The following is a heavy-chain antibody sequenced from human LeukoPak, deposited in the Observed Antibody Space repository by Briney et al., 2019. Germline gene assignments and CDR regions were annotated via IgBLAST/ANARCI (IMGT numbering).Heavy chain of an antibody. J-gene: IGHJ4*02. CDR2: ISGSGGST. CDR1: GFTFSSYA. Sequence: PGGSLRLSCAASGFTFSSYAMSWVRQAPGKGLEWVSAISGSGGSTYHADSVKGRFTISRDNSKNTLYLQMNSLRAEDTAVYYCAKSRIAARTIDYSGQGTLVTVSS. D-gene: IGHD6-6*01. CDR3: AKSRIAARTIDY. V-gene: IGHV3-23*01.